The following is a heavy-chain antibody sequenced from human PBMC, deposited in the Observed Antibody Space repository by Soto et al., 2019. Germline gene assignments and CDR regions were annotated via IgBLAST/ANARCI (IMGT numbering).Heavy chain of an antibody. CDR3: ARHKTGIISGMDV. V-gene: IGHV5-51*01. Sequence: ESLKVSLEGCGLRSRYHFTSRWIGWVRQMPGKGLEWMGIIYPDDSDTQYSPSFQGQVTISVDKSINTDYLQWSSLKASDTATYYCARHKTGIISGMDVWGQGTTVTSP. CDR2: IYPDDSDT. D-gene: IGHD7-27*01. CDR1: RYHFTSRW. J-gene: IGHJ6*02.